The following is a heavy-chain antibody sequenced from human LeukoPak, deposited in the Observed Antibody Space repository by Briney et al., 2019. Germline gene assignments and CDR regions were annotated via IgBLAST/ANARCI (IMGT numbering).Heavy chain of an antibody. CDR1: GYSISSGYY. Sequence: SETLSLTCTVSGYSISSGYYWGWIRQPPGKGLEWIGSIYHSGSTYYNPSLKSRVTISVDTSKNQFSLKLSSVTAADTAVYYCARGALYDFWSGYHNWFDPWGQGTLVTVSS. CDR2: IYHSGST. D-gene: IGHD3-3*01. J-gene: IGHJ5*02. V-gene: IGHV4-38-2*02. CDR3: ARGALYDFWSGYHNWFDP.